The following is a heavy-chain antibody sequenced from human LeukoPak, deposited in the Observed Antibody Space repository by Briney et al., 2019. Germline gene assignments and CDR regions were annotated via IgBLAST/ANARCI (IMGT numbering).Heavy chain of an antibody. Sequence: SETLSLTCAVYGGSFSGYYWSWIRQPPGKGLEWIGEINHSGSTNYNPSLKSRVTISVDTSKNQFSLKLSSVTAADTAVYYCASSASRSSGYYRRAYMDVWGKGTTVTISS. J-gene: IGHJ6*03. D-gene: IGHD3-22*01. CDR3: ASSASRSSGYYRRAYMDV. V-gene: IGHV4-34*01. CDR2: INHSGST. CDR1: GGSFSGYY.